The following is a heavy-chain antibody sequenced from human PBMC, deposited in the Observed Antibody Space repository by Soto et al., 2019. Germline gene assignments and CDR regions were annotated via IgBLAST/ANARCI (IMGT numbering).Heavy chain of an antibody. CDR2: IYYSGST. V-gene: IGHV4-39*01. D-gene: IGHD6-13*01. CDR1: GGSISSSSYY. J-gene: IGHJ1*01. Sequence: SETLSLTCTVSGGSISSSSYYWGWIRQPPGKGLEWIGSIYYSGSTYYNPSLKSRVTISVDTSKNQFCLKLSSVTAADTAVYYCARRPPGYSSSSEYFEHWGQGTLVTVSS. CDR3: ARRPPGYSSSSEYFEH.